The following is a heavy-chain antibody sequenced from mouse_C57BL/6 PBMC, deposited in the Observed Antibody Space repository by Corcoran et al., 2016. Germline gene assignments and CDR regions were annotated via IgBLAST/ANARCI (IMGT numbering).Heavy chain of an antibody. J-gene: IGHJ4*01. V-gene: IGHV9-3*01. Sequence: QIQLVQSGPELKKPGETVKISCKASGYTSTTYGMSWVKQAPGKGLKWMGWINTYSGVPTYADDFKGRFAFSLETSASTAYLQINNLKNEDTATYFCARRYDGYPYYYAMDYWGQGTSVTVSS. CDR1: GYTSTTYG. CDR2: INTYSGVP. D-gene: IGHD2-3*01. CDR3: ARRYDGYPYYYAMDY.